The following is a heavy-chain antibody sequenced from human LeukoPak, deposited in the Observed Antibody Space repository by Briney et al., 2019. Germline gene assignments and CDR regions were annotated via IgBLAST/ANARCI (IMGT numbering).Heavy chain of an antibody. CDR1: GFIFSNYA. CDR3: VGGDSLGDFYNWFDP. D-gene: IGHD2-21*02. Sequence: PGGSLRLSCAASGFIFSNYAMTWVRQAPGKGLEWVSLISGSGGSTFYADSVKGRFTISRDNSKNTLYLQMNSLRAEDTAVYYCVGGDSLGDFYNWFDPWGQGTLVTVSS. J-gene: IGHJ5*02. CDR2: ISGSGGST. V-gene: IGHV3-23*01.